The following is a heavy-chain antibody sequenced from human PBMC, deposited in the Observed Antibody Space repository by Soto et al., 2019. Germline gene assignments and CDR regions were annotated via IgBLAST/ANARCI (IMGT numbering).Heavy chain of an antibody. Sequence: QVQLVESGGGVVQPGRSLRLSCAASGFTFSSYGMHWVRQAPGKGLEWVAVISYDGSNKYYADSVKGRFTISRDNSKNALYLQMNSLRAEDTAVYYCAKDRQLWLSVYFDYWGQGTLVTVSS. V-gene: IGHV3-30*18. D-gene: IGHD5-18*01. CDR3: AKDRQLWLSVYFDY. CDR2: ISYDGSNK. CDR1: GFTFSSYG. J-gene: IGHJ4*02.